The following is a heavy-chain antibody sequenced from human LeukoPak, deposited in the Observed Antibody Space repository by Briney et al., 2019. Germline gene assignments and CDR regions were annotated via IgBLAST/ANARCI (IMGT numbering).Heavy chain of an antibody. CDR2: INSDGSST. V-gene: IGHV3-74*01. CDR1: GFTFSSYW. Sequence: GWSLRLSCAASGFTFSSYWMHWVRQVPGKGLVWVSRINSDGSSTNYADPVRGRFTISRDNAKNTLFLQMNSLRAEDTVVYYCVRTLAYYYDSGGFDYWGQGTLVTVSS. J-gene: IGHJ4*02. CDR3: VRTLAYYYDSGGFDY. D-gene: IGHD3-22*01.